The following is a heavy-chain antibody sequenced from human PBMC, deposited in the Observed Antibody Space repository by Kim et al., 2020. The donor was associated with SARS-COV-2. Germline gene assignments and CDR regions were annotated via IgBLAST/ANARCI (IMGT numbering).Heavy chain of an antibody. V-gene: IGHV4-59*01. D-gene: IGHD1-26*01. J-gene: IGHJ4*02. CDR3: ARASHSGSSRLYDY. Sequence: NPSLKSRVTISVDTSKNQFSLKLSSVTAADTAVYFCARASHSGSSRLYDYWGQGTLVTVSS.